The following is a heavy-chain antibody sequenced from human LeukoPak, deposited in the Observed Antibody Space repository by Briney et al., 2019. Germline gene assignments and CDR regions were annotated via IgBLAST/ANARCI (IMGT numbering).Heavy chain of an antibody. V-gene: IGHV4-59*01. J-gene: IGHJ2*01. CDR3: ATDYGGNATGWYFDL. CDR1: GGSISSYY. D-gene: IGHD4-23*01. CDR2: IYYSGST. Sequence: SETLSLTCTVSGGSISSYYWSWIRQPPGKGLEWIGYIYYSGSTNYNPSLKSRVTISVDASKNQFSLKLSSATAADTAVYYCATDYGGNATGWYFDLWGRGTLVTVSS.